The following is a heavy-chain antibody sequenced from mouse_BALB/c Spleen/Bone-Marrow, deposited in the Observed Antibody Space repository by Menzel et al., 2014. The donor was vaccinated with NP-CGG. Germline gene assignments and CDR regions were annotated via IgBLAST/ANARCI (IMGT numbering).Heavy chain of an antibody. CDR2: ISNGSSPI. Sequence: EVHLVESGGGLVQPGGSRKLSCAASGFTFSGFGMHWVRQAPEKGLEWVAYISNGSSPIYYADTVKGRFTISRDNPKNTLFLQMTSLRSEDTAMYYCARKGAMITHYYAMDYWGQGTSVTVSS. V-gene: IGHV5-17*02. CDR3: ARKGAMITHYYAMDY. D-gene: IGHD2-4*01. CDR1: GFTFSGFG. J-gene: IGHJ4*01.